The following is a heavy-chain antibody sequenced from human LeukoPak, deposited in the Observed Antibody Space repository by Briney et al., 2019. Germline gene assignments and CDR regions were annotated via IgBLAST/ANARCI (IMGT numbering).Heavy chain of an antibody. CDR1: GGSISSYY. J-gene: IGHJ1*01. Sequence: SETLSLTCTVSGGSISSYYWSWIRQPAGKGLEWIGRIYTSGSTNYNPSLKSRVTMSVDTSKNQFSLKLSSVTAADTAVYYCARDGNYYDSSPLNFQHWGQGTLVTVSS. D-gene: IGHD3-22*01. CDR2: IYTSGST. V-gene: IGHV4-4*07. CDR3: ARDGNYYDSSPLNFQH.